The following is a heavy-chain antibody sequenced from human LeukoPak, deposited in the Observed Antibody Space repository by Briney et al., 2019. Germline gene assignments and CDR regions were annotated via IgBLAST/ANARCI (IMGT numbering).Heavy chain of an antibody. J-gene: IGHJ4*02. CDR2: IYSGYST. D-gene: IGHD3-10*01. CDR1: GFTVSSNY. Sequence: PGGSLRLSCAASGFTVSSNYMSWVRQTPGKGLEWVSVIYSGYSTYYADSVKGRFTISRDNSKNMVYLQMNSLRAEDTAVYYCASTEDSGPHYYFDYWGQGTLVTVSS. V-gene: IGHV3-66*01. CDR3: ASTEDSGPHYYFDY.